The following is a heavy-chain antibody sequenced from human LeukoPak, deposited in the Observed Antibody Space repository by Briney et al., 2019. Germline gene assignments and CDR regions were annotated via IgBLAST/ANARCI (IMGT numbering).Heavy chain of an antibody. CDR3: ARDAAVAGTGFDY. J-gene: IGHJ4*02. D-gene: IGHD6-19*01. CDR1: GGSISSSSYY. V-gene: IGHV4-39*07. Sequence: PSETLSLTCTVSGGSISSSSYYWGWIRQPPGKGLEWMGSIYYSGSTYYNPSLKSRVTISVDTSKNQFSLKLSSVTAADTAVYYCARDAAVAGTGFDYWGQGTLVTVSS. CDR2: IYYSGST.